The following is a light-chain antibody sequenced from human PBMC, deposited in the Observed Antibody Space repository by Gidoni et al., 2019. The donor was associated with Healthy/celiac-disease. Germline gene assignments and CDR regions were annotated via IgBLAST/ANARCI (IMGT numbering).Light chain of an antibody. Sequence: DIQMTQSPSSLSASVGDRVTITCQASQDISMYLNWYQQKPGKAPKLLIYDASNVETGVPSRFSGSGSGTDLTFTISSLQPEDIATYYCQQYDNLPLFTFGPGTKVDIK. CDR2: DAS. CDR1: QDISMY. CDR3: QQYDNLPLFT. V-gene: IGKV1-33*01. J-gene: IGKJ3*01.